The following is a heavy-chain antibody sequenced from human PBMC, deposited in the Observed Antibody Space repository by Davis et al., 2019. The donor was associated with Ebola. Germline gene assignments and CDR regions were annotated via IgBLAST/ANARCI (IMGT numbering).Heavy chain of an antibody. V-gene: IGHV1-69*13. CDR3: ARMGVHIVVVSDAFDI. CDR1: GGTFSSYA. J-gene: IGHJ3*02. D-gene: IGHD2-21*01. CDR2: IIPIFGTA. Sequence: SVKVSCKASGGTFSSYAISWVRQAPGQGLEWMGGIIPIFGTANYAQKFQGRVTITADESTSTAYMELSSLRSEDTAVYYCARMGVHIVVVSDAFDIWGQGTMVTVSS.